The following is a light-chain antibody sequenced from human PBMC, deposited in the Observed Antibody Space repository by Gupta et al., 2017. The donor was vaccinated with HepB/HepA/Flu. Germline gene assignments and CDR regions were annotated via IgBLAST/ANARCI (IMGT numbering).Light chain of an antibody. CDR2: SAS. J-gene: IGKJ5*01. CDR3: QQCNSSPLT. V-gene: IGKV1-9*01. CDR1: QEINSY. Sequence: DSQLTQSPSFLSASVGDRVTITCRASQEINSYLIWYQQKPGKAPNLLIYSASTVQGGVPSRFSGSGSGTEFTLTISSLQPEDFANYFCQQCNSSPLTFGQGTLLDIK.